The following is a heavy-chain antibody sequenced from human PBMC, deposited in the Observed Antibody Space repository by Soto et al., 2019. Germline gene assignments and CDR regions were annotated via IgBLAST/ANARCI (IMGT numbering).Heavy chain of an antibody. V-gene: IGHV4-59*01. CDR3: ARLTYCGGDCYEYYFDY. CDR2: IYYSGNT. D-gene: IGHD2-21*02. J-gene: IGHJ4*02. CDR1: GGSISSYY. Sequence: QVQLQESGPGLVKPSETLSLTCTVSGGSISSYYWSWIRQPPGKGLEWIGYIYYSGNTNYNPSLKSRVTISVDTSKNQFSLKLSSVTAADTAVYYCARLTYCGGDCYEYYFDYWGQGTLVTVSS.